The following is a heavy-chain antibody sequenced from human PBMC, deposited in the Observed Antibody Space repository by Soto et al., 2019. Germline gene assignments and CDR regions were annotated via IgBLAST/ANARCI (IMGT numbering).Heavy chain of an antibody. Sequence: SETLSLTCTVSGGSISSAGNYWNWIRQHPGKGLEWIGYIYNSGNTYYNPSLKSRVTILIDRSENQFSLKLTSVTAADTAVYYCAKGACSSTACYEFDSWGQGTLLTVSS. V-gene: IGHV4-31*03. CDR1: GGSISSAGNY. CDR3: AKGACSSTACYEFDS. J-gene: IGHJ5*01. D-gene: IGHD2-2*01. CDR2: IYNSGNT.